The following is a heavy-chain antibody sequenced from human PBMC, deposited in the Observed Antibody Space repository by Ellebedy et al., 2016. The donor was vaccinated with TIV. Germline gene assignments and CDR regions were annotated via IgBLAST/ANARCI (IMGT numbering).Heavy chain of an antibody. Sequence: AASVKVSCKASGYTFTSYDINWVRQASGQGPEWLGWMNPNSGDPRYAQKFQGRFTMTRNTAISTAYMELSSLRSEDTAVYYCARYSGDFDDAFDIWGQGTLVTVSS. CDR1: GYTFTSYD. CDR2: MNPNSGDP. J-gene: IGHJ3*02. D-gene: IGHD4-17*01. V-gene: IGHV1-8*01. CDR3: ARYSGDFDDAFDI.